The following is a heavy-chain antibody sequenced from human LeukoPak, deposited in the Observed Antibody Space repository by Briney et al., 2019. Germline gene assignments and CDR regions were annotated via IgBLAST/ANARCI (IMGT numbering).Heavy chain of an antibody. CDR2: IYYSGST. CDR3: ARLPYSSGWYDAFDI. D-gene: IGHD6-19*01. CDR1: GGSFSGYY. J-gene: IGHJ3*02. V-gene: IGHV4-59*01. Sequence: SETLSLTCAVYGGSFSGYYWSWIRQPPGKGLEWIGYIYYSGSTNYNPSLKSRVTISVDTSKNQFSLKLSSVTAADTAVYYCARLPYSSGWYDAFDIWGQGTMVTVSS.